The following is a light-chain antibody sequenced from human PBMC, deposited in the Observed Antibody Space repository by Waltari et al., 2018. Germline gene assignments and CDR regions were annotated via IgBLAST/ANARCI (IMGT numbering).Light chain of an antibody. Sequence: QSALTQPRSVSGSPGQSVTISCTGSSSDVGGSDYVSWYQQHPGKAPELMIFDVRKRPPGVPDPFSGSKSGNTASLTISGLQADDEADYYCCAYTGNFWVFGGGTELIVL. CDR2: DVR. J-gene: IGLJ3*02. CDR3: CAYTGNFWV. CDR1: SSDVGGSDY. V-gene: IGLV2-11*01.